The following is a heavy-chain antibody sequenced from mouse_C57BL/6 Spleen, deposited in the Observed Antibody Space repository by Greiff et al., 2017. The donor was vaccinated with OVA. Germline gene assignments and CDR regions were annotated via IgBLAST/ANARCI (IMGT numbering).Heavy chain of an antibody. Sequence: QVQLQQSGPELVKPGASVKISCKASGYAFSSSWMNWVKQRPGKGLEWIGRIYPGDGDTNYTGKLKGKVTLTADKSSSTAYMQLSSLTSEDSAVYFCARWGYDEGYFDYWGQGTTLTVSS. CDR1: GYAFSSSW. V-gene: IGHV1-82*01. D-gene: IGHD2-14*01. J-gene: IGHJ2*01. CDR2: IYPGDGDT. CDR3: ARWGYDEGYFDY.